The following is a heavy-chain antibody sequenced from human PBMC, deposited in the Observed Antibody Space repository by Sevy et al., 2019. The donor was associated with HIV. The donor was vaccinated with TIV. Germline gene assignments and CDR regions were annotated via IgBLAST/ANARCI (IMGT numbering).Heavy chain of an antibody. CDR2: ISYDGSNK. CDR1: GFTFSSYV. CDR3: AKDLGSSSWYYFDY. D-gene: IGHD6-13*01. Sequence: GGSLRLSCAASGFTFSSYVMHWVRQAPGKGLEWVAVISYDGSNKYYADSVKGRFTISRDNSKNTLYLQMNSLRAEDTAVYYCAKDLGSSSWYYFDYWGQGTLVTVSS. V-gene: IGHV3-30*18. J-gene: IGHJ4*02.